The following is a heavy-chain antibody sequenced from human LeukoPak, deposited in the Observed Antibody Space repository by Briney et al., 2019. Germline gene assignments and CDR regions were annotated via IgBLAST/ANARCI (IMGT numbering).Heavy chain of an antibody. CDR1: GGSISSYY. CDR3: ARDRGRSGYSYGYDWFDP. J-gene: IGHJ5*02. CDR2: IYYSGST. D-gene: IGHD5-18*01. V-gene: IGHV4-59*01. Sequence: SETLSLTCTVSGGSISSYYWSWIRQPPGKGLEWIGYIYYSGSTNYNPSLKSRVAISVDTSKNQFSLKLSSVTAAGTAVYYCARDRGRSGYSYGYDWFDPWGQGTLVTVSS.